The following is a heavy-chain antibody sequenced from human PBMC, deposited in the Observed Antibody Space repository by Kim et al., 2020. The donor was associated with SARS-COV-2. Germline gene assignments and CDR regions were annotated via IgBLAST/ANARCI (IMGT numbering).Heavy chain of an antibody. Sequence: GGSLRLSCAASGFTFSDYYMSWVRQAPGKGLEWVSYISSSSSYTNYADAVKGRFTITRDNAKNSLYLQMNSRRAEDTAVYYCARGPEDGYNLMIDYWGQG. CDR3: ARGPEDGYNLMIDY. CDR1: GFTFSDYY. D-gene: IGHD5-12*01. J-gene: IGHJ4*02. V-gene: IGHV3-11*05. CDR2: ISSSSSYT.